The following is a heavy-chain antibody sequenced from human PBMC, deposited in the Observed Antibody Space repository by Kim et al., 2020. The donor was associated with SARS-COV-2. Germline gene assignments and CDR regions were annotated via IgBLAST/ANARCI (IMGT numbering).Heavy chain of an antibody. J-gene: IGHJ4*02. V-gene: IGHV5-51*01. Sequence: GESLKISCRGSGYTFSNYWIGWVRQMPGKGLDWVGIVYPGDSETRHSPSFQGQVIISDDKSISTASLQWSSLEASDTAIYYCAGGGVAGRNFHLWGQGTPVTVSP. CDR2: VYPGDSET. CDR1: GYTFSNYW. CDR3: AGGGVAGRNFHL. D-gene: IGHD3-16*01.